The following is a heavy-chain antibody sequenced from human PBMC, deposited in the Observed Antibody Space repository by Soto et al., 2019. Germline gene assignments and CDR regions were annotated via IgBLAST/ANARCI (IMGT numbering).Heavy chain of an antibody. CDR2: INHSGST. J-gene: IGHJ5*02. D-gene: IGHD4-17*01. CDR1: GGSFSGYY. Sequence: SETLSLTCAVYGGSFSGYYWSWIRQPPGKGLEWIGEINHSGSTNYNPSLKSRVTISVDTSKNQFSLKLSSVTAADTAVYYCAVGTRGGDYVGAWFDPWGRGTLVTVS. CDR3: AVGTRGGDYVGAWFDP. V-gene: IGHV4-34*01.